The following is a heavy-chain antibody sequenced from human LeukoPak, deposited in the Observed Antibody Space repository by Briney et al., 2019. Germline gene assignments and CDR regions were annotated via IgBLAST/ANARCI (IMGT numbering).Heavy chain of an antibody. CDR3: AKDSRIVVVPAASFDY. D-gene: IGHD2-2*01. Sequence: PGGSLRLSCAASGFTFRSYAMSWVRQPPGKGLEWVSAISGSGGSTYYADSVKGRFSISRDNSKNTVYLQMNSLRAEDTAVYYGAKDSRIVVVPAASFDYWGQGTLVAVSS. CDR2: ISGSGGST. CDR1: GFTFRSYA. V-gene: IGHV3-23*01. J-gene: IGHJ4*02.